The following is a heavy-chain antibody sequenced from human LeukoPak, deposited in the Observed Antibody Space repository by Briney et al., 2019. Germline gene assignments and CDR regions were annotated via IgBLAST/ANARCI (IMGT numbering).Heavy chain of an antibody. CDR2: IIPIFGTA. J-gene: IGHJ3*02. CDR1: GGTFSSYA. CDR3: ARDLGFLLRLGELSLGSGAFDI. V-gene: IGHV1-69*13. Sequence: SVTVSCKASGGTFSSYAISWVRQAPGQGLEWMGGIIPIFGTANYAQKFQGRVTITADESTSTAYMELSSLRSEDTAVYYCARDLGFLLRLGELSLGSGAFDIWGQGTMVTVSS. D-gene: IGHD3-16*02.